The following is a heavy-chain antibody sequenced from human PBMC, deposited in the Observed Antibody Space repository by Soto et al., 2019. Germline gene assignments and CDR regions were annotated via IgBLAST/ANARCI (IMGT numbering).Heavy chain of an antibody. CDR1: GFTFSIYA. D-gene: IGHD6-6*01. V-gene: IGHV3-23*01. CDR2: IGGGNDDT. CDR3: AMAQITAQYYFDY. J-gene: IGHJ4*02. Sequence: PGGSLRLSCAASGFTFSIYAMSWVRQAPGKGLEWVSGIGGGNDDTYYADSVKGRFTISRDNAKNSLYLQIYSLRAEDTAVYYCAMAQITAQYYFDYWGQGALVTVSS.